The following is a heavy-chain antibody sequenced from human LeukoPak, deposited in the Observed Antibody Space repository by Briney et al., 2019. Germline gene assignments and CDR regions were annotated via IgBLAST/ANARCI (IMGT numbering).Heavy chain of an antibody. CDR2: INPNSGGT. V-gene: IGHV1-2*02. J-gene: IGHJ4*02. D-gene: IGHD6-19*01. Sequence: ASVKVSCKASGYTFTGYYMHWVRQAPGQGLEWMGWINPNSGGTNYAQKFQGRVTMTRDTSISTAYMELSRLRSDDTAVYYCASYLSSYSSGWPRGYFDYWGQGTLVTVSS. CDR1: GYTFTGYY. CDR3: ASYLSSYSSGWPRGYFDY.